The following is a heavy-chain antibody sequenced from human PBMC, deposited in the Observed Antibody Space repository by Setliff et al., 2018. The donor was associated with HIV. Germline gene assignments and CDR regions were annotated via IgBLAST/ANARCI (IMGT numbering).Heavy chain of an antibody. V-gene: IGHV1-69*13. Sequence: SVKVSCKASGGTFSSYAISWVRQAPGQGLEWMGGIMPIFGPANYAQKFQGRVTITRDEFTNTGYMELSSLRSEDPAVYYCATATGYHDSGSLQNWGQGTLVTVSS. J-gene: IGHJ4*02. CDR3: ATATGYHDSGSLQN. CDR1: GGTFSSYA. CDR2: IMPIFGPA. D-gene: IGHD3-10*01.